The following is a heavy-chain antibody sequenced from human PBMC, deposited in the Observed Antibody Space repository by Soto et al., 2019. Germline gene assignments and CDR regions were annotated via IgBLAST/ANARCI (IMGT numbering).Heavy chain of an antibody. V-gene: IGHV1-24*01. CDR3: ATGSSSSENFDY. CDR2: FDPEDGET. D-gene: IGHD6-6*01. J-gene: IGHJ4*02. CDR1: GCTLTELS. Sequence: AAVKVSCKVCGCTLTELSMHWVRQAPGKGLEWMGGFDPEDGETIYAQKFQGRVTMTEDTSTDTAYMELSSLRSEDTAVYYCATGSSSSENFDYWGQGTLVTVSS.